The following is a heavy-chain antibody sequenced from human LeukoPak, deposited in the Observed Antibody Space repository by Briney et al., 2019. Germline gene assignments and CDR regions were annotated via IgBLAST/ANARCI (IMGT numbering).Heavy chain of an antibody. V-gene: IGHV3-23*01. J-gene: IGHJ4*02. CDR3: AKDFEPIAVAGLIFDY. Sequence: PGGSPRLSCAASGFTFSSYAMSSVRQAPGKGLGWVSAISGSGGSTYYADSVEGRFTISRDNSKNTLYLQMNSLRAEDTAVYYCAKDFEPIAVAGLIFDYWGQGTLVTVSS. CDR2: ISGSGGST. D-gene: IGHD6-19*01. CDR1: GFTFSSYA.